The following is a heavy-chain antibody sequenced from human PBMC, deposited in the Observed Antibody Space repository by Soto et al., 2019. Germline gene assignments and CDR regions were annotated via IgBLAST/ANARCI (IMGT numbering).Heavy chain of an antibody. CDR3: ARLIYSNYDWFDP. J-gene: IGHJ5*02. V-gene: IGHV4-34*01. CDR1: GGSFSGYY. CDR2: INHSGST. D-gene: IGHD4-4*01. Sequence: ASETLSLTCAVYGGSFSGYYWSWIRQPPGKGLEWIGEINHSGSTYYNPSLKSRVTISVDTSKNQFSLKLSSVTAADTAVYYCARLIYSNYDWFDPWGQGTLVTVSS.